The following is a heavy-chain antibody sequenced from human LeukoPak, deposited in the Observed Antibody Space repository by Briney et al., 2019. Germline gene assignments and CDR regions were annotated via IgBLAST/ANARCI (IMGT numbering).Heavy chain of an antibody. V-gene: IGHV3-7*03. CDR2: IKQDGREK. CDR1: GFTISGYW. CDR3: AKGYYGSGSYGWFDY. D-gene: IGHD3-10*01. J-gene: IGHJ4*02. Sequence: SGGSLRLSCAASGFTISGYWMTWLRQAPGKGLEWVANIKQDGREKYYVDSVKGRFTISRDNAKNSMYLQMNSLRAEDTAVYSCAKGYYGSGSYGWFDYWGQGTLVTVSS.